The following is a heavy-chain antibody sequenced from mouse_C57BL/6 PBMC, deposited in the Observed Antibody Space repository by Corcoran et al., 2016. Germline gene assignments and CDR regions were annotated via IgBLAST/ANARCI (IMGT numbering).Heavy chain of an antibody. Sequence: DVQLQESGPGLVKPSQSLSLTCSVTGYSITSGYYWNWIRQFPGNKLEWMGYISYDGSNNYNPSLKNRISITLDTSKNQFFLKLNSVTTEDTATYYCARGDGYPYAMYYWGQGTSGTVSS. D-gene: IGHD2-3*01. CDR1: GYSITSGYY. V-gene: IGHV3-6*01. J-gene: IGHJ4*01. CDR3: ARGDGYPYAMYY. CDR2: ISYDGSN.